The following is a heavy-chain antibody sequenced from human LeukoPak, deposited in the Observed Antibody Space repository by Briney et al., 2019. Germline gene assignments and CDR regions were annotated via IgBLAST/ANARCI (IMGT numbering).Heavy chain of an antibody. J-gene: IGHJ6*02. Sequence: SGTLSLTCAVSDGSISSSNWWSWVRQPPGKGLEWIGEIYHSGSTNYNPSLKSRVTISVDKSKNQFSLKLSSVTAADTAVYYCARRYFDWLLSREYYYYGMDVWGQGTTVTVSS. CDR3: ARRYFDWLLSREYYYYGMDV. V-gene: IGHV4-4*02. D-gene: IGHD3-9*01. CDR1: DGSISSSNW. CDR2: IYHSGST.